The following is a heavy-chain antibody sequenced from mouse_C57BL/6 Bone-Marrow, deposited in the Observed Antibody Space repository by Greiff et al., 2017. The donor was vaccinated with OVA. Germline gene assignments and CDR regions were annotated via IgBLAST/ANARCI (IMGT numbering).Heavy chain of an antibody. Sequence: EVKLMESGPVLVKPGASVKMSCKASGYTFTDYYMNWVKQSHGKSLEWIGVINPYNGGTSYNQKFKGKATLTVDKSSSTAYMELNSLTSEDSAVYFCARRGYYGSSYDYWGQGTTLTVSS. D-gene: IGHD1-1*01. CDR1: GYTFTDYY. V-gene: IGHV1-19*01. CDR3: ARRGYYGSSYDY. J-gene: IGHJ2*01. CDR2: INPYNGGT.